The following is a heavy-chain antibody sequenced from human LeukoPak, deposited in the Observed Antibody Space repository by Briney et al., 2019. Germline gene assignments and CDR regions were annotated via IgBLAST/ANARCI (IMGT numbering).Heavy chain of an antibody. CDR2: ISGSGGST. Sequence: GESLRLSCAASGFTFSSYGMTWVRQAPGKGLEWVSGISGSGGSTYYEDSVKGRFTISRDNSKNTLYLQMNSLRAEDTAVYYCAKNSGGTCYSHLDYWGQGTLVTVSS. CDR3: AKNSGGTCYSHLDY. D-gene: IGHD2-15*01. J-gene: IGHJ4*02. CDR1: GFTFSSYG. V-gene: IGHV3-23*01.